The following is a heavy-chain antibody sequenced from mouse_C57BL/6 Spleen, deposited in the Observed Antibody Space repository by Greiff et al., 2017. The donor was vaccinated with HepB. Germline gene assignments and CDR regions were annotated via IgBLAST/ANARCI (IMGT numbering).Heavy chain of an antibody. CDR2: IDPENGDT. CDR1: GFNIKDDY. J-gene: IGHJ4*01. CDR3: TTGELYYAMDY. D-gene: IGHD4-1*01. Sequence: EVKLQESGAELVRPGASVKLSCTASGFNIKDDYMHWVKQRPEQGLEWIGWIDPENGDTEYASKFQGKATITADTSSNTAYLQLSSLTSEDTAVYYCTTGELYYAMDYWGQGTSVTVSS. V-gene: IGHV14-4*01.